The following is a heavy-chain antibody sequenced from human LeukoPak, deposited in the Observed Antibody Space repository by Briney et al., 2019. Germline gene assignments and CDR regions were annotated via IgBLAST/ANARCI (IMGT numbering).Heavy chain of an antibody. CDR2: IYTSRST. CDR3: ERTPIYYYDNSGYYR. J-gene: IGHJ4*02. CDR1: GDSISSYY. D-gene: IGHD3-22*01. Sequence: SETLSLTCTVSGDSISSYYWSWIRQPAGKALEWIGHIYTSRSTNSNPSLKSRVTMSVDTSRNQFSLKLSSVTVADTAVYYCERTPIYYYDNSGYYRWSQGTLVTVSS. V-gene: IGHV4-4*07.